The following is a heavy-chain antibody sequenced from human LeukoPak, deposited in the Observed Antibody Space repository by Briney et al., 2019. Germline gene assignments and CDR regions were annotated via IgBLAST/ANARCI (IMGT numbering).Heavy chain of an antibody. V-gene: IGHV3-13*01. CDR1: GFTFTNYD. CDR2: IGIRGDT. Sequence: GGSLRLSCAASGFTFTNYDMPWVRQATGKGLECVSAIGIRGDTYYSGSVKGRFTISRENAENSLYLQMNSLRAEDTAVYYCARGGIRVSGIDEFDYWGQGTLVTVSS. D-gene: IGHD6-19*01. CDR3: ARGGIRVSGIDEFDY. J-gene: IGHJ4*02.